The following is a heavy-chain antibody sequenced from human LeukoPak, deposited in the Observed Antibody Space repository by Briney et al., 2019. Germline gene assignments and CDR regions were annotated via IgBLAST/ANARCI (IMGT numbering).Heavy chain of an antibody. CDR2: IYSGGST. V-gene: IGHV3-66*01. CDR1: GFTVSSNY. Sequence: GGSLRLSCAASGFTVSSNYMSWVRQAPGKGLEWVSVIYSGGSTYYADSVKGRFTISRDNSKNTLYLQMNSLRAEDTAVYYCARYDYGDFPLDYWGQGTLVTVSS. J-gene: IGHJ4*02. D-gene: IGHD4-17*01. CDR3: ARYDYGDFPLDY.